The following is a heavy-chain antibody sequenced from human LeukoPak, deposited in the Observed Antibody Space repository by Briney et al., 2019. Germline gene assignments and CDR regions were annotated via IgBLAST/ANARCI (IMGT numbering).Heavy chain of an antibody. CDR1: GGSFSGYY. D-gene: IGHD2-15*01. CDR3: ARALDCSGGSCYRLDY. Sequence: SETLSLTCAVYGGSFSGYYWSWIRQPPGKGLEWIGEINHSGSTNYNPSLKSRVTISVDTSKNQFSLKLNSVTAADTAVYYCARALDCSGGSCYRLDYWGQGTLVTVSS. J-gene: IGHJ4*02. V-gene: IGHV4-34*01. CDR2: INHSGST.